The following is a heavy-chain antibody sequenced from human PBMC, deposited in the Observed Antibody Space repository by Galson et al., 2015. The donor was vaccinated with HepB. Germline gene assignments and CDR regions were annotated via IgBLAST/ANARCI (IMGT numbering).Heavy chain of an antibody. J-gene: IGHJ6*02. CDR1: GGSISSGGNY. CDR2: IYHSGST. CDR3: ARDRIVVVAATPYYYGMDV. V-gene: IGHV4-31*03. D-gene: IGHD2-15*01. Sequence: TLSLTCTVSGGSISSGGNYWSWIRQHPGKGLEWIGYIYHSGSTYYNPSLKSRVTISVDTSKNQFSLKLSSVTAADTAVYYCARDRIVVVAATPYYYGMDVWGQGTTVTVSS.